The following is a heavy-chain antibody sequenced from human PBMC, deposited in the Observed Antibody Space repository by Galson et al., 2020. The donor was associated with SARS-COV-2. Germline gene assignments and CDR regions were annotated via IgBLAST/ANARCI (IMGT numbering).Heavy chain of an antibody. D-gene: IGHD2-2*01. J-gene: IGHJ6*02. CDR2: IYYSGST. Sequence: SETLSLTCTVSGGSISSYYWSWIRQPPGKGLEWIGYIYYSGSTNYNPSLKSRVTILVDTSKNQFSLQLSSVTAADTAVYYCARDQTVVVPTSTYVHFYNYGMDLWGQGTTVTVSS. CDR3: ARDQTVVVPTSTYVHFYNYGMDL. V-gene: IGHV4-59*01. CDR1: GGSISSYY.